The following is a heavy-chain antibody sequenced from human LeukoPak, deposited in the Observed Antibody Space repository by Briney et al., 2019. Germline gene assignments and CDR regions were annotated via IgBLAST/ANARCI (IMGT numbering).Heavy chain of an antibody. J-gene: IGHJ4*02. CDR2: INPNSGGT. CDR3: ARALGDYGNNHVYYFDY. CDR1: GYTFTGYY. Sequence: GASVKVSCKASGYTFTGYYMHWVRQAPGQGLEWMGWINPNSGGTNYAQKFQGRVTMTRDTSISTAYMDLSRLTSDDTAMYYCARALGDYGNNHVYYFDYWGQGTLVTVSS. D-gene: IGHD4-17*01. V-gene: IGHV1-2*02.